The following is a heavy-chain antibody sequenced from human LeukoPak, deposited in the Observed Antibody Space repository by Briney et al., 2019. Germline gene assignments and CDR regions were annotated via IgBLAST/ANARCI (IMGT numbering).Heavy chain of an antibody. D-gene: IGHD3-10*01. CDR3: ARLPILWFGELLYFDY. J-gene: IGHJ4*02. CDR2: IYYSGST. V-gene: IGHV4-59*08. Sequence: PSETLSLTCTVSGGSLSSYYWSWIRQPPGKGLEWIGYIYYSGSTNYNPSLKSRVTISVDTSKNQFSLKLSSVTAADTAVYYCARLPILWFGELLYFDYWGQGTLVTVSS. CDR1: GGSLSSYY.